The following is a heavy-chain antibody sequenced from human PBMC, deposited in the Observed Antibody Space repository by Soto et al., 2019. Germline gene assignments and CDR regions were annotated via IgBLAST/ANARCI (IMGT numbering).Heavy chain of an antibody. J-gene: IGHJ4*02. Sequence: PSETLSLTCAVSGGSISSGGYSWSWIRQPPGKGLEWIGYIYRSGSTYYNPSLKSRVTISVDASKSQFYLKLRSVTAADTAFYYCARGMAEEQIFYSFDYWGQGALVTVSS. CDR1: GGSISSGGYS. CDR2: IYRSGST. D-gene: IGHD3-9*01. V-gene: IGHV4-30-2*01. CDR3: ARGMAEEQIFYSFDY.